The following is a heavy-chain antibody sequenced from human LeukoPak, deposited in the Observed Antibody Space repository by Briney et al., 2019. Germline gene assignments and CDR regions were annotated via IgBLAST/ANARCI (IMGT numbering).Heavy chain of an antibody. CDR1: VVSFDHYY. CDR3: TRMTTGHDY. J-gene: IGHJ4*02. D-gene: IGHD4-17*01. V-gene: IGHV4-34*01. Sequence: SETLSLTCAVSVVSFDHYYWAWVRQTPGKGLEWIGEINHSGYTNDSPSLKSRVTLSIDTSRKQFSFNLRSVTVADAGTYYCTRMTTGHDYWGQGTLVTVSS. CDR2: INHSGYT.